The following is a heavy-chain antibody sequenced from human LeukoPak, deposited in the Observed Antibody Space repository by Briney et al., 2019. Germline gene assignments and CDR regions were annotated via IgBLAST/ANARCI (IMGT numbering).Heavy chain of an antibody. Sequence: ASVKISCKASGYTFSSYFMHWVRQAPGQGLEWMGIINPSGGSTSYAQKFQGRVTMTRDTSTSTAYMELSSLRSEDTAVYYCARDPTYYDFWSGPRAGWFDPWGQGALVTVSS. CDR2: INPSGGST. V-gene: IGHV1-46*01. J-gene: IGHJ5*02. D-gene: IGHD3-3*01. CDR3: ARDPTYYDFWSGPRAGWFDP. CDR1: GYTFSSYF.